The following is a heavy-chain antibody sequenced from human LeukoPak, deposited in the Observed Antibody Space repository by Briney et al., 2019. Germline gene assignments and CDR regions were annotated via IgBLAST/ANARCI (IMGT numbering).Heavy chain of an antibody. V-gene: IGHV5-51*01. CDR3: ARHGSSGWDTNFDY. J-gene: IGHJ4*02. CDR2: IYPGDSDT. D-gene: IGHD6-19*01. CDR1: GYRFTTSW. Sequence: GESLKISCEASGYRFTTSWIGWVRQMPGKGLEWMGIIYPGDSDTRYSPSFQGQVTISADKSISTAYLQWGSLKASDTAMYYCARHGSSGWDTNFDYWGQGTLVTVSS.